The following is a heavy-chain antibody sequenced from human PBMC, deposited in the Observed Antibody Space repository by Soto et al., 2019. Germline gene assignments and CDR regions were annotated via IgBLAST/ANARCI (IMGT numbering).Heavy chain of an antibody. V-gene: IGHV1-2*02. CDR1: GYTFTGYY. Sequence: ASVKVSCKASGYTFTGYYMHWVRQAPGQGLEWMGWTNPNSGGTNYAQKFQGRVTMTRDTSISTAYMELSRLRSDDTAVYYCARAFGDYSNWFDPWGQGTLVTVSS. J-gene: IGHJ5*02. CDR3: ARAFGDYSNWFDP. CDR2: TNPNSGGT. D-gene: IGHD4-4*01.